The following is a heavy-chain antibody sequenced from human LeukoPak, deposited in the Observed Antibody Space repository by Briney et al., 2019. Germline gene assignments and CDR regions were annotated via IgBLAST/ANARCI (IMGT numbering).Heavy chain of an antibody. CDR2: IKSKTDGGTT. Sequence: GGSVRLSCAASGFTFSNAWMSWVRQAPGKGLEWVGRIKSKTDGGTTDYAAPVKGRFAISRDDSKNTLYLQMNSLKTEDTAVYYCTTDYGSGSYHYFNGWGQVTPVTVSS. CDR1: GFTFSNAW. J-gene: IGHJ4*02. D-gene: IGHD3-10*01. V-gene: IGHV3-15*01. CDR3: TTDYGSGSYHYFNG.